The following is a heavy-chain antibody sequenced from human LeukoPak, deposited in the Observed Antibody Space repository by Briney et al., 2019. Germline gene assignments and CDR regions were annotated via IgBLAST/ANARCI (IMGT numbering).Heavy chain of an antibody. J-gene: IGHJ3*02. D-gene: IGHD3-3*01. CDR1: GYSFTNYW. V-gene: IGHV5-51*01. CDR3: AWTEWLLGAFDM. CDR2: ISPGNSDI. Sequence: GESLKISCKGSGYSFTNYWIGWVRQMPGKGLEWVAIISPGNSDIKYSPSFQGQVTISADKSISTAYLQWSSLKASDTAMYYCAWTEWLLGAFDMWGQGTMVTVSS.